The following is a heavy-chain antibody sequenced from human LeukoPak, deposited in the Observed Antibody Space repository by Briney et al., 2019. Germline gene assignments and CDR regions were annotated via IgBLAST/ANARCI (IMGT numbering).Heavy chain of an antibody. CDR3: ARVGYDSSGRHRYAFDI. Sequence: ASVKVSCKASGYTFTRYGISWVRQAPGQGLEWMGWINPNNGNTNYVQKLQGRVTMTTDTSTSTAYMELRSLRSDDTGVYYCARVGYDSSGRHRYAFDIWGQGTMVTVPS. V-gene: IGHV1-18*01. J-gene: IGHJ3*02. CDR2: INPNNGNT. D-gene: IGHD3-22*01. CDR1: GYTFTRYG.